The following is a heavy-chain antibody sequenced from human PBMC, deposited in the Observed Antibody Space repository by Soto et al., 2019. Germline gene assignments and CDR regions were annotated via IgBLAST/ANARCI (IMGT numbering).Heavy chain of an antibody. CDR3: ARDDRLLYYLNGMDV. V-gene: IGHV1-18*04. Sequence: QVQLVQSGAEVKKPGSSVKVSCKASGYTFTSYGISWVRQAPGQGLEWMGWISAYNGNTNYAQTLQGRVTMTTDTSTSTAYMELRSLRSDDTAVYYCARDDRLLYYLNGMDVWGQGTTVTVSS. CDR1: GYTFTSYG. D-gene: IGHD3-22*01. J-gene: IGHJ6*02. CDR2: ISAYNGNT.